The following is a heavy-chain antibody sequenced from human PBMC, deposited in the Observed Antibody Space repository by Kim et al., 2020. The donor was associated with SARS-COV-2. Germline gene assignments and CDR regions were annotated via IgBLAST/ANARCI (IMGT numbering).Heavy chain of an antibody. CDR3: AKDKYGQGAFDI. J-gene: IGHJ3*02. V-gene: IGHV3-30*02. Sequence: YYADSVKGRFTISRDNSKNTLYLQMNSLRAEDTAVYYCAKDKYGQGAFDIWGQGTMVTVSS. D-gene: IGHD2-8*01.